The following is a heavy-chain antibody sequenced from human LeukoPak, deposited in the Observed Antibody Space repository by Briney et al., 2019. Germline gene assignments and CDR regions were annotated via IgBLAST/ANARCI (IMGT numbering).Heavy chain of an antibody. J-gene: IGHJ4*02. D-gene: IGHD6-19*01. CDR3: AGGDSSGWYFDL. Sequence: ASVKVSCKASGYTFTGYYMHWVRQAPGQGLEWMGIINPSGGSTSYAQKFQGRVTMTRDTSTSTVYMELSSLRAEDTALYRCAGGDSSGWYFDLWGQGTLVTVSS. CDR1: GYTFTGYY. CDR2: INPSGGST. V-gene: IGHV1-46*01.